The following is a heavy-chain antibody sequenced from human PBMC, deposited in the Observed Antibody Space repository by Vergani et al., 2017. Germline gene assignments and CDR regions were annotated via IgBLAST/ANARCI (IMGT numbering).Heavy chain of an antibody. D-gene: IGHD3-10*01. V-gene: IGHV4-38-2*01. CDR2: IYHTGSA. CDR1: GYSITSGYY. J-gene: IGHJ5*02. CDR3: VRTVARWVGETKDGGGFDP. Sequence: QVQLLESGPGLLKPSETLSLTCSVSGYSITSGYYWGWIRQPPGRGLEWIGSIYHTGSAYYNPSLKSRVTVSVDTSMNQVSLKLNSVTAADTAVYYCVRTVARWVGETKDGGGFDPWGQGTLVTVTS.